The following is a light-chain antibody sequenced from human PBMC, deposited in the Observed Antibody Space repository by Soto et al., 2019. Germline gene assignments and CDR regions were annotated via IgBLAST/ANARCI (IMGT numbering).Light chain of an antibody. V-gene: IGLV1-44*01. Sequence: QSALTQPPSASRTPGQRVTISCSGSSSNIGSNTVNWYQQLPGTAPKLLIYSNNQRPSGVLDRFSGSKSGTSASLAISGLQSEDEADYYCAAWDDSLNGYYVFGTGTKVTVL. CDR2: SNN. J-gene: IGLJ1*01. CDR3: AAWDDSLNGYYV. CDR1: SSNIGSNT.